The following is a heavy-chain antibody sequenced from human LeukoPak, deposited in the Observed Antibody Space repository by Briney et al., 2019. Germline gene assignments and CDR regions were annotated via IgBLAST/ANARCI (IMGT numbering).Heavy chain of an antibody. CDR3: ARGPYSYDSSGAFDI. Sequence: SETLSLTCTVSIGSISSDTYFWSWIRQPAGKGLEWIGRMSSSGRSDYNPSLKSRVTISVDMSKNQVSMKLSSVTAAATAVYFCARGPYSYDSSGAFDIWGQGTMVTVSS. J-gene: IGHJ3*02. D-gene: IGHD3-22*01. CDR2: MSSSGRS. CDR1: IGSISSDTYF. V-gene: IGHV4-61*02.